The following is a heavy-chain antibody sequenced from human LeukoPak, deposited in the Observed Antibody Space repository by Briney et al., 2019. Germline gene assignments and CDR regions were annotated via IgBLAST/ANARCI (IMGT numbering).Heavy chain of an antibody. CDR3: ARATLQYYFDY. CDR2: ISSSSSYK. J-gene: IGHJ4*02. CDR1: GFTFSSYT. V-gene: IGHV3-21*01. Sequence: GGSLRLSCAASGFTFSSYTMNWVRQAPGKGLEWVSSISSSSSYKYYADSVKGRFTISRDNAKNSLYLQMNSLRAEDTAVYYCARATLQYYFDYWGQGTLVTVSS. D-gene: IGHD4-11*01.